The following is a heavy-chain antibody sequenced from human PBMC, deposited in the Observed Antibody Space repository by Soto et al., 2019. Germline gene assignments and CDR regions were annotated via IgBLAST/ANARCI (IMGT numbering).Heavy chain of an antibody. V-gene: IGHV1-69*02. D-gene: IGHD3-22*01. Sequence: QVQLVQSGAEVKKPGSSVKVSCKASGGTFSSYTISWVRQAPGQGLEWMGRIIPILGIANYAQKFQGRVTITADKSTSTAYMELSSLRSEDTAVYYCARAGYYDSSGRPHWFDPWGQGTLVTVSS. J-gene: IGHJ5*02. CDR2: IIPILGIA. CDR1: GGTFSSYT. CDR3: ARAGYYDSSGRPHWFDP.